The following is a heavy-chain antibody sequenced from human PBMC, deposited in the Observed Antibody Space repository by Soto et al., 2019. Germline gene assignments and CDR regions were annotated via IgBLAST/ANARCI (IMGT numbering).Heavy chain of an antibody. CDR3: ASLAVIAAAGTGWYYFDY. CDR1: GGSVSSGSYY. J-gene: IGHJ4*02. Sequence: SEPLSLTCTVSGGSVSSGSYYWSWIRQPPGKGLEWIGYIYYSGSTNYNPSLKSRVTISVDTSKNQFSLKLSSVTAADTAVYYCASLAVIAAAGTGWYYFDYWGQGTLVTVSS. V-gene: IGHV4-61*01. D-gene: IGHD6-13*01. CDR2: IYYSGST.